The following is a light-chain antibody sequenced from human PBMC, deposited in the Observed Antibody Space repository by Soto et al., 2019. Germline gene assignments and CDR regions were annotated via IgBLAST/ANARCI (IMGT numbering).Light chain of an antibody. CDR3: QVSGSLLRT. J-gene: IGKJ1*01. CDR1: QSVSNSY. Sequence: EFVLTQSPGTRSLSPGERATLSCRASQSVSNSYVAWYQQKSGQAPRLLIFGASSRATGIPDRFTGSGSGTDFTLTVGILEPEDLVLYYCQVSGSLLRTFAQGTKLDIK. V-gene: IGKV3-20*01. CDR2: GAS.